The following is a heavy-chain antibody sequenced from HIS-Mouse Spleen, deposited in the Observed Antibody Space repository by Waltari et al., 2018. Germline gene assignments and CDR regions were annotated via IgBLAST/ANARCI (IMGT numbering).Heavy chain of an antibody. CDR2: IYYSGST. Sequence: QLQLQESGPGLVKPSETLSLPCPVSGGSIRRSSYSWGWIRPPPGKGLEWIGSIYYSGSTYYNPSLKSRVTISVDTSKNQFSLKLSSVTAADTAVYYCAREIPYSSSWYDWYFDLWGRGTLVTVSS. CDR3: AREIPYSSSWYDWYFDL. D-gene: IGHD6-13*01. J-gene: IGHJ2*01. V-gene: IGHV4-39*07. CDR1: GGSIRRSSYS.